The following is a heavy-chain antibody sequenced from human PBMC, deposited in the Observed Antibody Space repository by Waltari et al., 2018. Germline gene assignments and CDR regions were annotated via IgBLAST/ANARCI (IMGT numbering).Heavy chain of an antibody. J-gene: IGHJ4*02. CDR2: IYYSGST. D-gene: IGHD6-19*01. Sequence: QVQLQESGPGLVKPSETLSLTCTVSGGSISSYYWSWIRPPPGKGLEWIGSIYYSGSTYYNPSLKSRVTISVDTSKNQFSLKLSSVTAADTAVYYCATPDSGDIFDYWGQGTLVTVSS. V-gene: IGHV4-59*05. CDR3: ATPDSGDIFDY. CDR1: GGSISSYY.